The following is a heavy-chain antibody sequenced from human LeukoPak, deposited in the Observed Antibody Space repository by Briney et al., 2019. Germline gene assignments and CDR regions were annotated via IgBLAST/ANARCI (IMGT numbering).Heavy chain of an antibody. CDR3: ARGLLSYYYGMAV. D-gene: IGHD3-10*01. CDR1: GFTFSTYA. J-gene: IGHJ6*02. V-gene: IGHV3-30-3*01. Sequence: GGSLRLSCAASGFTFSTYAMHWVRQAPGKGLDWVAVISYDGSNKYYADSVKGRFTISRDNSKNTLYLQMNSLRVEDTAVYYCARGLLSYYYGMAVWGQGTTVTV. CDR2: ISYDGSNK.